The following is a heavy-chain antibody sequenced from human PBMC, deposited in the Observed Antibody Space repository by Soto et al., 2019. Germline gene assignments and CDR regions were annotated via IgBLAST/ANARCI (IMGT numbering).Heavy chain of an antibody. CDR2: IHYSGST. CDR3: ARLDYYYYWDV. V-gene: IGHV4-59*12. CDR1: GASITSYY. Sequence: QGQLQESGPGLVRPSETLSLTCTVSGASITSYYWSWIRQSSGKGLEWIGYIHYSGSTNYNPSLASRVTMSIDTSESQFSLRLRSVTAADTAVYYCARLDYYYYWDVWGKGTAVTVSS. J-gene: IGHJ6*03.